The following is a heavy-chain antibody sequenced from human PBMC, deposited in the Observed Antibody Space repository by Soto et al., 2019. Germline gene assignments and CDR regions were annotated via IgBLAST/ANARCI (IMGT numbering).Heavy chain of an antibody. D-gene: IGHD3-16*01. CDR3: VLVDVYVTPSPQDV. Sequence: QVQLVQSGAEVKNPGASVKVSCKTSGYVFTSYGIGWARQAPGQGLEWMGWINTYNGNTNYAQNLQGRVTLTTDTXXSTAYMELRSLRSNDTAIYYYVLVDVYVTPSPQDVWGQGTTVNVSS. CDR1: GYVFTSYG. J-gene: IGHJ6*02. CDR2: INTYNGNT. V-gene: IGHV1-18*01.